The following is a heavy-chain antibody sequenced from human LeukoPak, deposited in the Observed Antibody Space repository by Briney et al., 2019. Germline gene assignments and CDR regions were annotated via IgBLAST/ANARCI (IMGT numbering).Heavy chain of an antibody. CDR1: GFTFRNHG. V-gene: IGHV3-33*06. J-gene: IGHJ3*01. CDR3: AKDRSCSGSSCNVGS. D-gene: IGHD2-2*01. CDR2: IWYDGSDK. Sequence: GGSLRLSCAASGFTFRNHGMHWVRQAPGKGLEWVAIIWYDGSDKYYADSVKGRFTISRDNSKNTLFLQMNGLRAEDTAVYYCAKDRSCSGSSCNVGSWGQGTMVTVSS.